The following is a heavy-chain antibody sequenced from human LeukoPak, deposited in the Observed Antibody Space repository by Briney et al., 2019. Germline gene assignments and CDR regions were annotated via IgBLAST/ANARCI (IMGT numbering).Heavy chain of an antibody. Sequence: SETLSLNCSVSGGSISGYWWSWIRQPAGKGLEFIGRIYTTGRTNYNPSLKSRVSMSVDTSKNKFSLELRSVTAADTAVYFCARAGYTISSYRFDYWGQGALVTVSS. CDR2: IYTTGRT. J-gene: IGHJ4*02. CDR3: ARAGYTISSYRFDY. CDR1: GGSISGYW. D-gene: IGHD3-16*02. V-gene: IGHV4-4*07.